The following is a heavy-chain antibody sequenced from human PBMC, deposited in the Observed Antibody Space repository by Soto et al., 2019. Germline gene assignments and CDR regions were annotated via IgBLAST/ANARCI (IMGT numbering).Heavy chain of an antibody. CDR3: ARSLITMIVVVPDAFDI. J-gene: IGHJ3*02. V-gene: IGHV1-18*01. Sequence: GASVKVSCKASGYTFTSYGISWVRQAPGQGLEWMGWISAYNGNTNHAQKLQGRVTMTTDTSTSTAYMELRSLRSDDTAVYYCARSLITMIVVVPDAFDIWGQGTMVTVSS. D-gene: IGHD3-22*01. CDR2: ISAYNGNT. CDR1: GYTFTSYG.